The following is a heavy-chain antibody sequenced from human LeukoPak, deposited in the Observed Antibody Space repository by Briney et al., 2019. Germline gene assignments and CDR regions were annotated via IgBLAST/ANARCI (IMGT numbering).Heavy chain of an antibody. V-gene: IGHV4-39*07. J-gene: IGHJ4*02. D-gene: IGHD6-19*01. Sequence: SETLSLTCTVSGGSISSSTYYWGWIRQSPGKGLEWIGSVHYSGGSYYSPSLKSRVTISLNTSKNQFSLKLSSVTAADTAVYYCARVTPAGAWLGYFDYWGQGTLVSVSS. CDR1: GGSISSSTYY. CDR2: VHYSGGS. CDR3: ARVTPAGAWLGYFDY.